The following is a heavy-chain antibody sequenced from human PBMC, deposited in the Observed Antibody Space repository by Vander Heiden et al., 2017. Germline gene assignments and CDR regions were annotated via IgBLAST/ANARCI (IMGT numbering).Heavy chain of an antibody. J-gene: IGHJ6*02. CDR1: GFTFSGSA. Sequence: LKLSCAASGFTFSGSAMHWVRHASGKGPDWAGRIRSKANSYATAYAASVKGRFTISRDDSKNTAYLQMNSLKTEDTAVYYCTTIAAAGIKGVGHYGMDVWGQGTTVTVSS. D-gene: IGHD6-13*01. CDR3: TTIAAAGIKGVGHYGMDV. V-gene: IGHV3-73*01. CDR2: IRSKANSYAT.